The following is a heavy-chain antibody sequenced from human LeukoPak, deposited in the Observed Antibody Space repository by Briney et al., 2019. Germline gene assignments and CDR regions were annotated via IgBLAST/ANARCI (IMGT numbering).Heavy chain of an antibody. Sequence: ASVKVSCKASGYTFTSYAMHWVRQAPGQRLEWMGWINAGNGNTKYSQKFQGRVTITRDTSASTAYMELSSLRSEDTAVYYCAGAPVGEATTYFDYWGQGTLVTVSS. CDR2: INAGNGNT. D-gene: IGHD3-16*01. J-gene: IGHJ4*02. CDR1: GYTFTSYA. V-gene: IGHV1-3*01. CDR3: AGAPVGEATTYFDY.